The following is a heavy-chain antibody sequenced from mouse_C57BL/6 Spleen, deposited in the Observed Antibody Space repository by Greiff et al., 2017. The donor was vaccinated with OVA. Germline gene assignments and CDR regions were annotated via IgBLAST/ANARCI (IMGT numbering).Heavy chain of an antibody. J-gene: IGHJ1*03. CDR1: GYSITSDY. D-gene: IGHD1-1*01. CDR3: ARHYGSSLWYFDV. CDR2: ISYSGST. Sequence: EVHLVESGPGLAKPSQTLSLTCSVTGYSITSDYWNWIRKFPGNKLEYMGYISYSGSTYYNPSLKSRISITRDTSKNQYYLQLNSVTTEDTATYYCARHYGSSLWYFDVWGTGTTVTVSS. V-gene: IGHV3-8*01.